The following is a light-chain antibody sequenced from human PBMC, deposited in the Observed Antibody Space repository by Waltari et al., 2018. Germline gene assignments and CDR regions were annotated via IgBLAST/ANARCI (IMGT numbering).Light chain of an antibody. CDR2: GAS. V-gene: IGKV3-20*01. CDR1: QSVSRSY. CDR3: QQYGNSPWT. Sequence: ETVLTQSPGTLALSPGERATLSCRASQSVSRSYVAWYQRKPGQAPRLLIYGASSRATGIPDRFTGSGSGTDFTLTISRLEPEDFAVYYCQQYGNSPWTFGQGTKVEI. J-gene: IGKJ1*01.